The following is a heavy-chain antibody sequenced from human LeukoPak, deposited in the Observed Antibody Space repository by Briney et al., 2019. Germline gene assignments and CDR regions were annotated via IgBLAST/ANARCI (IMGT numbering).Heavy chain of an antibody. D-gene: IGHD2-2*01. Sequence: ASVKVSCKASGYTFTGYYMHWVRQAPGQGLEWMGWINPNSGGTNYAQKFQGRVTMTRDTSISTAYMELSRLRSDDTAVYYCARVYCGSTSCPPQFDYWGQGTLVTVSS. CDR3: ARVYCGSTSCPPQFDY. CDR1: GYTFTGYY. J-gene: IGHJ4*02. CDR2: INPNSGGT. V-gene: IGHV1-2*02.